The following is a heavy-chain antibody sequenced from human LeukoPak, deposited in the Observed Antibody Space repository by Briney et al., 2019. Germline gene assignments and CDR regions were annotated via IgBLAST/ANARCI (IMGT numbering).Heavy chain of an antibody. V-gene: IGHV4-39*02. CDR1: GGSISSSSYY. CDR2: IYYSGST. D-gene: IGHD3-3*01. CDR3: ARDRPYYDFWSGYYT. J-gene: IGHJ5*02. Sequence: SETLSLTCTVSGGSISSSSYYWGWIRQPPGKGLEWIGSIYYSGSTYYNPSLKSRVTISVDTSKNQFSLKLSSVTAADTAVYYCARDRPYYDFWSGYYTWGQGTLVTVSS.